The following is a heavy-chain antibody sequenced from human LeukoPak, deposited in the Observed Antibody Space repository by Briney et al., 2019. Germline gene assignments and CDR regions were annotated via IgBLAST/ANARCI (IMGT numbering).Heavy chain of an antibody. J-gene: IGHJ6*03. V-gene: IGHV3-21*05. D-gene: IGHD2-2*01. CDR2: ISSSSSYI. Sequence: PGGSLRLSCAASGFTFSSYSMNWVRQAPGKGLEWVSYISSSSSYIYYADSVKGRFTISRDNAKNSLYLQMNSLRAEDTAVYYCARVVPAAIGYYYYYMDVWGKGTTVTVSS. CDR1: GFTFSSYS. CDR3: ARVVPAAIGYYYYYMDV.